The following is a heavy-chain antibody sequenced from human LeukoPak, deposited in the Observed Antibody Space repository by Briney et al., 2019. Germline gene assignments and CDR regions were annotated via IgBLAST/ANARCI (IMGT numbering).Heavy chain of an antibody. CDR1: GYTLTELS. J-gene: IGHJ4*02. D-gene: IGHD6-13*01. Sequence: ASVKVSCKVSGYTLTELSMHWVRQAPGKGLEWMGGFDPEDGETIYAQKFQGRVTMTEDTSTSTAYMELRSLRSDDTAVYYCARDPNRYAAAHPFEYWGQGTLVTVSS. V-gene: IGHV1-24*01. CDR2: FDPEDGET. CDR3: ARDPNRYAAAHPFEY.